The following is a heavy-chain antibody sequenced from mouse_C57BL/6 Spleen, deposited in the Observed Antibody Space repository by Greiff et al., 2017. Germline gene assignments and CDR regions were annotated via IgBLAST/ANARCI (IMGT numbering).Heavy chain of an antibody. CDR3: ASIDYGNYYFDY. V-gene: IGHV1-52*01. CDR2: IDPSDSET. Sequence: QVQLQQPGAELVRPGSSVKLSCKASGYTFTSYWMHWVKQRPIQGLEWIGNIDPSDSETHYNQKFKDKATLTEDKSSSTAYMQLSSLTSEDSAVYYCASIDYGNYYFDYWGQGTTLTVSS. D-gene: IGHD2-1*01. J-gene: IGHJ2*01. CDR1: GYTFTSYW.